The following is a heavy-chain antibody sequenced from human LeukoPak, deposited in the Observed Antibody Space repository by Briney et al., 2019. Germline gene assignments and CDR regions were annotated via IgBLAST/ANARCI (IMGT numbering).Heavy chain of an antibody. J-gene: IGHJ4*02. CDR1: GFTFSSYA. CDR2: ISGSGGSK. Sequence: GGSLRLSCAASGFTFSSYAMSWVRQAPGKGLEWVSGISGSGGSKYYADSVKGRFTISRDNSKNTLYLQMNSLRAEDTAVCYCAKGTYSSPPPGYFDYWGQGTLVTVSS. D-gene: IGHD6-13*01. V-gene: IGHV3-23*01. CDR3: AKGTYSSPPPGYFDY.